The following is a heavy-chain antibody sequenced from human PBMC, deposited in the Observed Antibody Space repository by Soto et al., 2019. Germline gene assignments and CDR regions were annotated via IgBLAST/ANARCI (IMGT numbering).Heavy chain of an antibody. CDR1: GYSISSSYY. V-gene: IGHV4-61*01. J-gene: IGHJ4*02. D-gene: IGHD2-15*01. Sequence: ASETLSLTCAVSGYSISSSYYWSWIRQPPGKGLEWIGYIYYSESTNYNPSLKSRVTISVDTSKNQFSLKLSSVTAADTAVYYCARGRLLPPFDYWGQGTLVTVSS. CDR2: IYYSEST. CDR3: ARGRLLPPFDY.